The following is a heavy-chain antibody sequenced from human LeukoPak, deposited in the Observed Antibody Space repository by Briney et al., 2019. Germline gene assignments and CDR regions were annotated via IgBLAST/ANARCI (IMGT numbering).Heavy chain of an antibody. D-gene: IGHD3-9*01. Sequence: GGSLRLSCAASGFSFSSNGMTWVRQAPGKGLEWVSSITYSGGSTYYADSVKGRFTISRDNSKNTLYLQMKSLRAEDTAVYYCAKGRKVYDILTGYSAFFDYWGQGTLVTVSS. J-gene: IGHJ4*02. CDR3: AKGRKVYDILTGYSAFFDY. V-gene: IGHV3-23*01. CDR2: ITYSGGST. CDR1: GFSFSSNG.